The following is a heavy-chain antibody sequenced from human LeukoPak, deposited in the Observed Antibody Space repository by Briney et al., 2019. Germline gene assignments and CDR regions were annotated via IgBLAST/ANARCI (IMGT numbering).Heavy chain of an antibody. CDR2: IGAYNGNT. CDR3: ARDGQTFRSGSYSDPFDY. CDR1: GYTFTSYD. Sequence: ASVKVSCKASGYTFTSYDISWVRQAPGQGLEWMGWIGAYNGNTNYAQKLQGRVTMTTDTSTSTAYMELRSLRSDDTAVYYCARDGQTFRSGSYSDPFDYWGQGTLVTVSS. J-gene: IGHJ4*02. V-gene: IGHV1-18*01. D-gene: IGHD1-26*01.